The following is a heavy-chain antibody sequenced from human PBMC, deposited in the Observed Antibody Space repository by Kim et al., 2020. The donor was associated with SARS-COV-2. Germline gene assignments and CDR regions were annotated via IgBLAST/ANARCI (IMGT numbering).Heavy chain of an antibody. CDR3: ARSGEYNLGSDY. CDR2: IDPSDSYT. V-gene: IGHV5-10-1*01. J-gene: IGHJ4*02. D-gene: IGHD1-1*01. Sequence: GESLKISCKASGYKFPDYWINWVRQMPGKGLEWMGRIDPSDSYTNYDPSFRGHVTISADKSISTAYLQWSSLRASDSAIYYCARSGEYNLGSDYWGQGALVTVSS. CDR1: GYKFPDYW.